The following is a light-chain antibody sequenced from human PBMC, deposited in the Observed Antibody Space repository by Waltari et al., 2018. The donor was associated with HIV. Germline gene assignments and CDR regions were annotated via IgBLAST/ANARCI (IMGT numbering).Light chain of an antibody. CDR1: QSISDW. J-gene: IGKJ4*01. CDR2: QAS. Sequence: DTQMTQSPSTLSASVGDRVTITCRASQSISDWLAWYQQKPGKAPNLLIYQASKLKSGVPSRFSGGASGTEFTLTISSLQPDDFATYFCQQYNSYSALTFGGGTKVEIK. V-gene: IGKV1-5*03. CDR3: QQYNSYSALT.